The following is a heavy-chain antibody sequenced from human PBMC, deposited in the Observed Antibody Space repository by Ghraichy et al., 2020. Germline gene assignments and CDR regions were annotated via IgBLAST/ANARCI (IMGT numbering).Heavy chain of an antibody. Sequence: ASGKVSCKASGYTFTSYAMNWVRQAPGQGLEWMGWINTNTGNPTYAQGFTGRFVFSLDTSVSTAYLQISSLKAEDTAVYYCAAAPTGYSSSWYGDEAFDIWGQGTMVTVSS. J-gene: IGHJ3*02. CDR3: AAAPTGYSSSWYGDEAFDI. CDR1: GYTFTSYA. D-gene: IGHD6-13*01. CDR2: INTNTGNP. V-gene: IGHV7-4-1*02.